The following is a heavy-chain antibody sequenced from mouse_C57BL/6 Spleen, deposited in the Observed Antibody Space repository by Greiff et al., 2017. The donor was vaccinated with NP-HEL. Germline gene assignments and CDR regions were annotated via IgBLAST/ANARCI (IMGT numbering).Heavy chain of an antibody. CDR2: INPSNGGT. CDR1: GYTFTSYW. CDR3: ARDTTVVADWYFDV. D-gene: IGHD1-1*01. V-gene: IGHV1-53*01. J-gene: IGHJ1*03. Sequence: VQLQQPGTELVKPGASVKLSCKASGYTFTSYWMHWVKQRPGQGLEWIGNINPSNGGTNYNEKFKSKATLTVDKSSSTAYMQLSSLTAEDSAVYYCARDTTVVADWYFDVWGTGTTVTVSS.